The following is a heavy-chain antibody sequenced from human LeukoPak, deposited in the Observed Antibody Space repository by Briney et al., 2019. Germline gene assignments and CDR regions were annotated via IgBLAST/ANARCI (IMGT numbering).Heavy chain of an antibody. D-gene: IGHD3-22*01. CDR2: IYTSGST. V-gene: IGHV4-61*09. CDR3: AYYYDSSGFYPEMS. Sequence: PSLTLSLTCTVSGGSISTDNYYWSWIRQPAGKGLEWIGHIYTSGSTIYNPSLKSRVTISIDTSENQFSLKLSSVTAADTAVYYCAYYYDSSGFYPEMSWGQGILVTVSS. J-gene: IGHJ4*02. CDR1: GGSISTDNYY.